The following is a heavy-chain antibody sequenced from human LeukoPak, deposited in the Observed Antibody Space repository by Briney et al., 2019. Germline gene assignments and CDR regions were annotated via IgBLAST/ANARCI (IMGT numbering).Heavy chain of an antibody. D-gene: IGHD3-22*01. CDR3: ARYYDTSGYFDY. CDR2: IWYDGSNK. CDR1: GFTFSSYG. V-gene: IGHV3-33*01. J-gene: IGHJ4*02. Sequence: GRSLRLSCAASGFTFSSYGMHWVRQAPGKGLEWVAVIWYDGSNKYYADSVKGRFTISRDNSKNTLYLQMNSLRAEDTAVFYCARYYDTSGYFDYWGQGTLVTVSS.